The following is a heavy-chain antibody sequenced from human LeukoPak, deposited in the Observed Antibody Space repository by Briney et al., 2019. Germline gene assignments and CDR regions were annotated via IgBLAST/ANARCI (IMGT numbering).Heavy chain of an antibody. CDR3: ARGYCSGGSCSKWDY. J-gene: IGHJ4*02. CDR2: ISAYNGNT. V-gene: IGHV1-18*01. D-gene: IGHD2-15*01. CDR1: GYTFTSYG. Sequence: ASVKVSCKASGYTFTSYGISWVRQAPGQGLEWMGWISAYNGNTNYVQKLQGRVTMTTDTSTSTAYMELRSLRSDDTAVYYCARGYCSGGSCSKWDYWGQGTLVTVSS.